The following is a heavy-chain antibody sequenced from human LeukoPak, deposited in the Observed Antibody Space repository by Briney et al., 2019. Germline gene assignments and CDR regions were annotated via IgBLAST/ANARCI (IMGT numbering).Heavy chain of an antibody. D-gene: IGHD6-25*01. J-gene: IGHJ3*02. Sequence: AGGSLRLSCAASGFTFSSYAMSWVRQAPGKGLEWFSAISGSGGSTYYADSVKGRFTISRDNSKNTLYLQMNSLSAEDTAVYYCAKDLAGNDAFDIWGQGTMVTVSS. V-gene: IGHV3-23*01. CDR2: ISGSGGST. CDR3: AKDLAGNDAFDI. CDR1: GFTFSSYA.